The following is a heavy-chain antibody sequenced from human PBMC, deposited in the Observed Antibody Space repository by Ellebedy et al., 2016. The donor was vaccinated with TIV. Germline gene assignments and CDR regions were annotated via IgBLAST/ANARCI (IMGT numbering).Heavy chain of an antibody. CDR1: GYTFPLYW. Sequence: GESLKISCRTSGYTFPLYWISWVRQIPGKGLEWMGRIDPSDSYSNHSPSLQGHATISTDNSISTAYLQWSSLKASDTAIYSCARYEVESGTRSNYYFYYYAMDVWGPGTTVTVSS. CDR3: ARYEVESGTRSNYYFYYYAMDV. D-gene: IGHD3-10*01. CDR2: IDPSDSYS. V-gene: IGHV5-10-1*01. J-gene: IGHJ6*02.